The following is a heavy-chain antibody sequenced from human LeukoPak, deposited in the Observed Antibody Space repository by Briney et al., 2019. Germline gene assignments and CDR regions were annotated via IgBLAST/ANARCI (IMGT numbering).Heavy chain of an antibody. CDR2: IYSGGST. CDR3: ARGKTAAAGTFDY. D-gene: IGHD6-13*01. V-gene: IGHV3-53*01. Sequence: GGSLRLSCAASGFTVSSNYMSWVRQAPGKGLEWVSVIYSGGSTYYADSVKGRFTISRDNSKNTLYLQMNSLRAEDTAVYYCARGKTAAAGTFDYWGQGTLVTVSS. CDR1: GFTVSSNY. J-gene: IGHJ4*02.